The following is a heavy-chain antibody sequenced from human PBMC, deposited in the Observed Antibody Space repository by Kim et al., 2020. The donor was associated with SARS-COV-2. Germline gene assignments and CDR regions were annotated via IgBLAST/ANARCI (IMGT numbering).Heavy chain of an antibody. D-gene: IGHD1-20*01. CDR1: GFTFYKYS. CDR3: ARDNWNDV. CDR2: ISTSSSTI. V-gene: IGHV3-48*02. J-gene: IGHJ6*02. Sequence: GGSLRLSCAASGFTFYKYSMNWVRQAPGKGLEWVSWISTSSSTIYYADSVKGRFTVSQDNGESSLFLQMNNLRDEDTAVYYCARDNWNDVWGQGTTVTVSS.